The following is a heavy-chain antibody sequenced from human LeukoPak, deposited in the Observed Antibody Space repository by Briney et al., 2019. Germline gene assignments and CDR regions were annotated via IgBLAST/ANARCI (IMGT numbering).Heavy chain of an antibody. CDR1: GFTLSSNY. CDR3: AREGYCSGGSCYQYYFDY. CDR2: IYSGGST. Sequence: GGSLRLSCAASGFTLSSNYMSWVRQAPGKGLEWVSVIYSGGSTYYADSVKGRFTISRDNSKNTLYLQMNSLRAEDTAVYYCAREGYCSGGSCYQYYFDYWGQGTLVTVSS. D-gene: IGHD2-15*01. J-gene: IGHJ4*02. V-gene: IGHV3-66*01.